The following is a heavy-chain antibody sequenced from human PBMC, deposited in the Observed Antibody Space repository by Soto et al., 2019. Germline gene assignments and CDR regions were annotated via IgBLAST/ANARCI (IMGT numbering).Heavy chain of an antibody. CDR1: GGSFSGYY. CDR3: ASNWNYSNWFDP. J-gene: IGHJ5*02. CDR2: INHSGST. Sequence: SETLSLTCAVYGGSFSGYYWSWIRQPPGKGLEWTGEINHSGSTNYNPSLKSRVTISVDTSKNQFSLKLSSVTAADTAVYYCASNWNYSNWFDPWGQGTLVTVSS. V-gene: IGHV4-34*01. D-gene: IGHD1-7*01.